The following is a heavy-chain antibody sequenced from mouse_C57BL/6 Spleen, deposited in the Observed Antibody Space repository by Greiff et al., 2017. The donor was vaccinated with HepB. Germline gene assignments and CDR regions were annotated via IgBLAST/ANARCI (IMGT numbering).Heavy chain of an antibody. CDR1: GFNIKDDY. D-gene: IGHD2-2*01. CDR2: IDPENGDT. V-gene: IGHV14-4*01. CDR3: TMVTGGY. J-gene: IGHJ2*01. Sequence: EVQLQQSGAELVRPGASVKVSCTASGFNIKDDYMHWVKQRPEQGLEWIGWIDPENGDTEYASKFQGKATITADTSSNTAYLQLSSLTSEDTAVYYCTMVTGGYWGQGTTRTVSS.